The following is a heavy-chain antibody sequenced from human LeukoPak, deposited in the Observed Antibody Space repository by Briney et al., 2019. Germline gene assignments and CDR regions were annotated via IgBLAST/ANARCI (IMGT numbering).Heavy chain of an antibody. Sequence: SETLSLTCAVYGGSFSGYYWSWIRQPPGKGLEWIGEINHSGSTNYNPSLKSRVTISVDTSENQFSLKLSSVTAADTAVYYCARGDTAMVVYYWGQGTLVTVSS. J-gene: IGHJ4*02. CDR2: INHSGST. D-gene: IGHD5-18*01. CDR3: ARGDTAMVVYY. CDR1: GGSFSGYY. V-gene: IGHV4-34*01.